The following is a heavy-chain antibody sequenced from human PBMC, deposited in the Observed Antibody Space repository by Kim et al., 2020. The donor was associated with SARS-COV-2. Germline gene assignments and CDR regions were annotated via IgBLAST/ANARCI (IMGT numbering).Heavy chain of an antibody. CDR3: ARLLRRVGSPGMRWDV. J-gene: IGHJ6*02. Sequence: SETLSLTCTVSGGSISSSSYYWGWIRQPPGKGLEWIGSIYYSGSTYYNPSLKSRVTISVDTSKNQFSLKLSSVTAADTAVYYCARLLRRVGSPGMRWDVWGQGTTVTVSS. D-gene: IGHD4-17*01. V-gene: IGHV4-39*01. CDR2: IYYSGST. CDR1: GGSISSSSYY.